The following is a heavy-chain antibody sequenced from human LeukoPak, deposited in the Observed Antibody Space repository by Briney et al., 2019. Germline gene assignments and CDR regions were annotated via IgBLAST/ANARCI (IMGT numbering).Heavy chain of an antibody. CDR2: IYYSGST. Sequence: SETLSLTCAVYGGSFSSYYWGWIRQPPGKGLEWIGSIYYSGSTYYNPSLKSRVTISVDTSKNQFSLKLSSVTAADTAVYYCARVGSSTPYYYYYYMDVWGKGTTVTVSS. V-gene: IGHV4-39*07. CDR1: GGSFSSYY. D-gene: IGHD6-13*01. J-gene: IGHJ6*03. CDR3: ARVGSSTPYYYYYYMDV.